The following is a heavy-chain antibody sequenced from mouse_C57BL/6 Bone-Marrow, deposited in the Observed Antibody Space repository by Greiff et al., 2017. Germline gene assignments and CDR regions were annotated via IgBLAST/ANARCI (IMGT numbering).Heavy chain of an antibody. Sequence: QVQLQQSGAELVRPGASVTLSCKASGYTFTDYEMHWVKQTPVHGLEWIGAIDPETGGTAYNQKFKGKAILTADKSSSTAYMELRSLTSEDSAVYYCSVMVTTEAWFAYWGQGTLVTVSA. CDR3: SVMVTTEAWFAY. D-gene: IGHD2-2*01. CDR2: IDPETGGT. V-gene: IGHV1-15*01. J-gene: IGHJ3*01. CDR1: GYTFTDYE.